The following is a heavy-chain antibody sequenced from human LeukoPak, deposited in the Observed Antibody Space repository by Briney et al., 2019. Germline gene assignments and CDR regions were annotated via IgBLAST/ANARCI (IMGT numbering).Heavy chain of an antibody. D-gene: IGHD2-2*01. CDR1: GGTFSSYA. J-gene: IGHJ4*02. Sequence: SVKVSCKASGGTFSSYAISWVRQAPGQGLEWMGGIIPIFGTANYAQKFQGRVTITTDESTSTAYMELSSLRSEDTAVYYCARSSNIVVVPAAILERISSTLDYWGQGTLVTVSS. V-gene: IGHV1-69*05. CDR3: ARSSNIVVVPAAILERISSTLDY. CDR2: IIPIFGTA.